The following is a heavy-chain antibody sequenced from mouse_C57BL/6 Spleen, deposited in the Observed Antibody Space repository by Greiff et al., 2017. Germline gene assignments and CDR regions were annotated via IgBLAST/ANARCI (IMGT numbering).Heavy chain of an antibody. J-gene: IGHJ3*01. CDR2: ISYDGSN. CDR3: ARDDYGNLGFAY. CDR1: GYSITSGYY. Sequence: ESGPGLVKPSQSLSLTCSVTGYSITSGYYWNWIRQFPGNKLEWMGYISYDGSNNYNPSLKNRISITRDTSKNQFFLKLNSVTTEDTATYYCARDDYGNLGFAYWGQGTLVTVSA. D-gene: IGHD1-1*01. V-gene: IGHV3-6*01.